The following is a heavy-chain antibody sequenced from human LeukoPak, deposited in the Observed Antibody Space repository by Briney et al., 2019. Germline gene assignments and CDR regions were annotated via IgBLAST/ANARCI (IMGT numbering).Heavy chain of an antibody. CDR1: GFTFKNYW. CDR3: ARGLGSCYSSICDYFNY. J-gene: IGHJ4*02. Sequence: PGGSLRLSCAASGFTFKNYWMHWVRQAPGKGLVWVSRIDSDGSSTNYADSVKGRFTISRDNAKNTLYLQMNSLRAEDTAVYYCARGLGSCYSSICDYFNYWGQGTLVTVSS. D-gene: IGHD2-15*01. V-gene: IGHV3-74*01. CDR2: IDSDGSST.